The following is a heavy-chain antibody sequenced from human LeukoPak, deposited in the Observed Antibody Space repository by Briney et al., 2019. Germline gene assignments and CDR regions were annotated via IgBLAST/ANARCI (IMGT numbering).Heavy chain of an antibody. CDR3: AGARDYYGSGSYCPSY. Sequence: GGSLRLSCAASGFRFSSYWMSWVRQAPGKGLEWVAVISYDGSNKYYADSVKGRFTISRDNSKNTLYLQMNSLRAEDTAVYYCAGARDYYGSGSYCPSYWGQGTLVTVSS. D-gene: IGHD3-10*01. J-gene: IGHJ4*02. V-gene: IGHV3-30-3*01. CDR2: ISYDGSNK. CDR1: GFRFSSYW.